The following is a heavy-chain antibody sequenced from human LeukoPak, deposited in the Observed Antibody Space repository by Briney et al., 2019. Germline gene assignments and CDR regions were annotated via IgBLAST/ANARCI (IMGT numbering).Heavy chain of an antibody. CDR2: IIPILGIA. Sequence: GASVKVSCKASGYTFTSYDINWVRQAPGQGLEWMGRIIPILGIANYAQKFQGRVTITADKSTSTAYMELSSLRSEDTAVYYCATRHTRNYYYGMDVWGQGTTVTVSS. J-gene: IGHJ6*02. CDR3: ATRHTRNYYYGMDV. CDR1: GYTFTSYD. V-gene: IGHV1-69*04.